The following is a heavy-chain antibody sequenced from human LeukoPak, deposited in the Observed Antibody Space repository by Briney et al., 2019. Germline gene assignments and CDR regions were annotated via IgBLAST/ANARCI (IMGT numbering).Heavy chain of an antibody. CDR2: IIPIFGTA. V-gene: IGHV1-69*13. D-gene: IGHD2-15*01. Sequence: SVKVSCKASGGTFSSYAISWVRQAPGQGLEWMGGIIPIFGTANYAQKFQGRVTITADESTSTAYMELSSLRSEDTAVYYCARDRGCSGGSCYGMDVWGQGTTVTVSS. CDR3: ARDRGCSGGSCYGMDV. J-gene: IGHJ6*02. CDR1: GGTFSSYA.